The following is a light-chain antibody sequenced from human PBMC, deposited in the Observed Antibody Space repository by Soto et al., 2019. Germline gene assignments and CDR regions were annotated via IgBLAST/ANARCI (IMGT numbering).Light chain of an antibody. CDR3: QQYNNWPGT. CDR1: QTINNN. V-gene: IGKV3-15*01. CDR2: GAS. Sequence: VMTQAPATLSVSPGERATLSCRASQTINNNVAWYQLKDGQVPRLLIYGASTRAADVPARFSGSGSGTEFTLTISSLQSEDFAVYYCQQYNNWPGTFGQGTKVDI. J-gene: IGKJ1*01.